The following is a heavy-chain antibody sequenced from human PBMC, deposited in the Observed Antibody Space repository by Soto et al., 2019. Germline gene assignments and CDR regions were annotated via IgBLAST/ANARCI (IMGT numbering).Heavy chain of an antibody. CDR1: GVSIISGGYY. Sequence: SSETLSLTCTVSGVSIISGGYYWVLIRQHPGKGLEWIGYIYYSGSTYYNPSLKSRVTISVDTSKNQFSLKLSSVTAADTAVYYCARESSGYYLYDYWGQGTLVTVSS. D-gene: IGHD3-22*01. CDR3: ARESSGYYLYDY. J-gene: IGHJ4*02. CDR2: IYYSGST. V-gene: IGHV4-31*03.